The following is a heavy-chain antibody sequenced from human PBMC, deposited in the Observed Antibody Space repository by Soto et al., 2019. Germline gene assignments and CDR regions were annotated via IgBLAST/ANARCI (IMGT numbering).Heavy chain of an antibody. V-gene: IGHV1-18*01. Sequence: GSSVKVSCKASGYTFTSYGISWVRQAPGQGLEWMGWISAYNGNTNYAQKLQGRVTMTTDTSTSTAYMELRSLRSDDTAVYYCERDNAIVVVTAALDNWFAPWGQGTLVTASS. CDR2: ISAYNGNT. D-gene: IGHD2-2*01. CDR1: GYTFTSYG. J-gene: IGHJ5*02. CDR3: ERDNAIVVVTAALDNWFAP.